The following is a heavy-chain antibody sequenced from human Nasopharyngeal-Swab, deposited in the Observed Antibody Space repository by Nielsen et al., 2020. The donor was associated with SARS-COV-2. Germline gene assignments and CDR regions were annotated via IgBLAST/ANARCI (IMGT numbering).Heavy chain of an antibody. J-gene: IGHJ4*02. D-gene: IGHD3-3*01. CDR3: ARAQSTIFGVVTAFDY. CDR2: INYSGST. Sequence: SETLSLTCTVSGGSFSSSNSYWGWIRQPPGNGLEWIGTINYSGSTYYNPSLKSRVTISVDTSKNQFSLKLSSVTAADTAVYYCARAQSTIFGVVTAFDYWGQGTLVTVSS. V-gene: IGHV4-39*07. CDR1: GGSFSSSNSY.